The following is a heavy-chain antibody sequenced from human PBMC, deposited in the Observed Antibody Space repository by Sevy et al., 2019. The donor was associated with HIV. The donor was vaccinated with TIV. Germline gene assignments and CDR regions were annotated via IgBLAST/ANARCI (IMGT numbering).Heavy chain of an antibody. CDR2: INPHSGGT. D-gene: IGHD1-1*01. J-gene: IGHJ4*02. CDR3: VRDVEAHDY. V-gene: IGHV1-2*02. CDR1: GYTFSAHY. Sequence: ALVKVSCKTSGYTFSAHYIHWVRQAPGHGLEWMGRINPHSGGTNYAQNFQGRVIMTRDTSISTAYMELTRLRSDDTAIYYCVRDVEAHDYWGQGTLVTVSS.